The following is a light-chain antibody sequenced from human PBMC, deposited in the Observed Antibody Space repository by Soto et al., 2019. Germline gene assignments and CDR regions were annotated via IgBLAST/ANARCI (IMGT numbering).Light chain of an antibody. Sequence: EIVMTQSPATLSVSPGERATLSCRASPSVTNYLAWYQQKPGLAPRLVIYDASNRATGIPDRFSGSGSGTDFTLTISILEPEDFAVYYCQQYGSSRTFGQGTKVDIK. CDR2: DAS. V-gene: IGKV3D-20*01. CDR3: QQYGSSRT. J-gene: IGKJ1*01. CDR1: PSVTNY.